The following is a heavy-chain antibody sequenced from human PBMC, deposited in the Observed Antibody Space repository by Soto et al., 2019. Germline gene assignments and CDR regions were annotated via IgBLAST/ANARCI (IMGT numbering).Heavy chain of an antibody. V-gene: IGHV4-59*01. CDR2: IYYSGST. CDR3: AGQDPLSTCYDY. CDR1: GGSISSYY. D-gene: IGHD2-15*01. Sequence: PSETLSLTCTVSGGSISSYYWSWIRQPPGKGLEWIGYIYYSGSTNYNPPLKSRVTISVDTSNNQFSLKLSSVTAADTAVYYCAGQDPLSTCYDYWGQGTLVIVSS. J-gene: IGHJ4*02.